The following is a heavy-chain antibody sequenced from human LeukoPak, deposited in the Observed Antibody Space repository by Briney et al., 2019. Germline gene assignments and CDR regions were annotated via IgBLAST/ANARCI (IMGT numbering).Heavy chain of an antibody. D-gene: IGHD3-10*01. V-gene: IGHV4-59*01. CDR1: GVSLSIYF. CDR2: VHYSGDT. Sequence: SETLSLPCTVSGVSLSIYFWSCIRHPPGKGLEWVGFVHYSGDTKYTPPLKSRVTISLDTSKNQFSLELSSVTSADTGMYYCARNLERQVIGGFYPWGQGTQVTVSS. J-gene: IGHJ5*02. CDR3: ARNLERQVIGGFYP.